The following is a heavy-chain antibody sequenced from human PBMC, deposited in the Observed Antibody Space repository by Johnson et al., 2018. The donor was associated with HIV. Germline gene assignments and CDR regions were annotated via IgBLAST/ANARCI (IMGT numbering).Heavy chain of an antibody. Sequence: QEKLVESGGGVVQPGRSLRLSCAPSGFTFDDYAMHWVWQAPGKGLEWVSFISYDGNNKYYRDSVKGRFTISRDNSKNTLYLQINSLRVEDTAVYYCAKDWHDYVWGSNRPEDDAFDIWGQGTMVTVSS. J-gene: IGHJ3*02. D-gene: IGHD3-16*02. CDR3: AKDWHDYVWGSNRPEDDAFDI. CDR1: GFTFDDYA. CDR2: ISYDGNNK. V-gene: IGHV3-30*04.